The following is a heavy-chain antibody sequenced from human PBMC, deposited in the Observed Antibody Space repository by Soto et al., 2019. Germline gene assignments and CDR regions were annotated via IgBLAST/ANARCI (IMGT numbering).Heavy chain of an antibody. CDR1: GFTFSRYW. V-gene: IGHV3-7*03. D-gene: IGHD2-8*01. Sequence: PGWSLRLSCAASGFTFSRYWMSWVRHAPGKGLEWVANIKQDGSEKYYVDSVKGRFTISRDNAKNSLYLQMNSLRAEDTAVYYCERDSLEVGGLMGVRYYYDYGMDVWAQGTTVTVTS. CDR3: ERDSLEVGGLMGVRYYYDYGMDV. J-gene: IGHJ6*02. CDR2: IKQDGSEK.